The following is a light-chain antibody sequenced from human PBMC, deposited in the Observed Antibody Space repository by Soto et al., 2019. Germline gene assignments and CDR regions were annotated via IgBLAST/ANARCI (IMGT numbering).Light chain of an antibody. CDR3: SSYAASNFL. Sequence: SALAQPPSASASPGQSVTISCTGTSSAFGAYNYVSWYQQHPGKAPKLMIYEVSQRPSGVPDRFSGSKSDNTASLTVSGVQAEDEADYYCSSYAASNFLFATGTKVNVL. J-gene: IGLJ1*01. CDR1: SSAFGAYNY. CDR2: EVS. V-gene: IGLV2-8*01.